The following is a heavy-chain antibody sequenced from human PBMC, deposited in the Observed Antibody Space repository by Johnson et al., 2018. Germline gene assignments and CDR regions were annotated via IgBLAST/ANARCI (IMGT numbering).Heavy chain of an antibody. Sequence: VQLVQSGGGLVKPGGSLRLSCAASGFTFSSYSMNWVRQAPGKGLEWVSSISSSSSYIYYADSVKGRLPISRDNAKNSLYLQWNSLQAEDTAVYYCARVMTTGLYDALDIWVQGTMVTVSS. CDR1: GFTFSSYS. J-gene: IGHJ3*02. CDR3: ARVMTTGLYDALDI. D-gene: IGHD4-17*01. CDR2: ISSSSSYI. V-gene: IGHV3-21*01.